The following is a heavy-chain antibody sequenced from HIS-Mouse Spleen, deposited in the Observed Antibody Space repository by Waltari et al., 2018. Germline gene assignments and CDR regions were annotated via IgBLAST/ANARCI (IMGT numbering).Heavy chain of an antibody. V-gene: IGHV4-39*07. CDR2: IYYSGST. D-gene: IGHD5-12*01. Sequence: QLQLQESGPGLVKPSETLSLTCTVSGGSISSSSYYWGWIRQPPGKGLEWIGSIYYSGSTYYTQSLKSRVTISVDTSKNQFSRKLSSVTAADTAVYYCARDGYSGYGHDAFDIWGQGTMVTVSS. CDR1: GGSISSSSYY. CDR3: ARDGYSGYGHDAFDI. J-gene: IGHJ3*02.